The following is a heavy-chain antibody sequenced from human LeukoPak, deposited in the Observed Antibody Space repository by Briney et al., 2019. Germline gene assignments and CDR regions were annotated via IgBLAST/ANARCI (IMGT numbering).Heavy chain of an antibody. Sequence: GGSLRLSCAASGFTFSSYWMHWVRQAPGKGLVWVSRINSDGSSTSYADSVKGRFTISRDNAKNTLYLQMNSLRAEDTAVYYCARGPEIAAADLDYWGQGTLVTVSS. V-gene: IGHV3-74*01. CDR1: GFTFSSYW. CDR3: ARGPEIAAADLDY. CDR2: INSDGSST. D-gene: IGHD6-13*01. J-gene: IGHJ4*02.